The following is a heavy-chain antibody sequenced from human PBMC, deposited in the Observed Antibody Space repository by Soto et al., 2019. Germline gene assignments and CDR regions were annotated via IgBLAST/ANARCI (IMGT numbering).Heavy chain of an antibody. J-gene: IGHJ4*02. CDR1: VFTFSSYA. CDR2: ISRDGTNK. Sequence: WWSLRLSCSASVFTFSSYAIHWFRQAPGKGLEWVAVISRDGTNKYYVDSVKGRFTISRDNSRNTLYLQMNSLRHEDAAVYYCARSRSGAVADSFDFWGQGTLVTVSS. D-gene: IGHD3-10*01. V-gene: IGHV3-30*04. CDR3: ARSRSGAVADSFDF.